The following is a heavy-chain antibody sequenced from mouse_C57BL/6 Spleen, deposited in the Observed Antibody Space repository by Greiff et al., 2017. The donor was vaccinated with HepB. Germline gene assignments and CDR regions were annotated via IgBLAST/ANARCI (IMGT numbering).Heavy chain of an antibody. J-gene: IGHJ1*03. CDR2: ISDGGSYT. CDR1: GFTFSSYA. D-gene: IGHD2-1*01. CDR3: ARVNCGNHERYFDV. Sequence: DVQLVESGGGLVKPGGSLKLSCAASGFTFSSYAMSWVRQTPEKRLEWVATISDGGSYTYYPDNVKGRFTISRDNAKNNLYLQMSHLKSEDTAMYYCARVNCGNHERYFDVWGTGTTVTVSS. V-gene: IGHV5-4*01.